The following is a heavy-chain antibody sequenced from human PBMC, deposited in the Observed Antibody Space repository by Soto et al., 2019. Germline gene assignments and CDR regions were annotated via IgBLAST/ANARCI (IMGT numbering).Heavy chain of an antibody. J-gene: IGHJ4*02. V-gene: IGHV4-61*03. CDR2: VYSTGTT. Sequence: SETLSLTCAVSGDSVSSANFYWSLIRQPPGKGLEWSGFVYSTGTTNYNPSFTSRLTLSIDTSKKHFSLKLTSLTPADTALYYCARALGVKWELPGAFYSWGQGILLTVSS. CDR3: ARALGVKWELPGAFYS. D-gene: IGHD1-26*01. CDR1: GDSVSSANFY.